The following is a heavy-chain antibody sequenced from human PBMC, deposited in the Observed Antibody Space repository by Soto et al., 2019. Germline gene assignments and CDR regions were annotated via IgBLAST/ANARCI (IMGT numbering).Heavy chain of an antibody. D-gene: IGHD6-13*01. V-gene: IGHV4-34*01. CDR2: INHGGSA. CDR1: GGSLSGYY. Sequence: VQLQQWGAGLLKTSETLSLTCAVYGGSLSGYYWSWIRQTPGKRLEWVGDINHGGSANYNPSLTSRVTFSLDPSKNQFSLKLSSVIAADTAVYYCARYSSSWSKYVQHWGRGTLVTVPS. J-gene: IGHJ1*01. CDR3: ARYSSSWSKYVQH.